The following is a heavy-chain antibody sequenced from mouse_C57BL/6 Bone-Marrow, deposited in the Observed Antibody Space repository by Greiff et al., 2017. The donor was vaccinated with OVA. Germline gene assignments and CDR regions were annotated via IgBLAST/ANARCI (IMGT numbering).Heavy chain of an antibody. CDR3: ARGNPPYYYGSSYFDY. CDR2: IYPGSGNT. V-gene: IGHV1-76*01. CDR1: GYTFTDYY. J-gene: IGHJ2*01. D-gene: IGHD1-1*01. Sequence: QVQLQQSGAELVRPGASVKLSCKASGYTFTDYYINWVKQRPGQGLEWIARIYPGSGNTYYNEKFKGKATLTAEKSSSTAYMQLSSLTSEDSAVYFCARGNPPYYYGSSYFDYWGQGTTLTVSS.